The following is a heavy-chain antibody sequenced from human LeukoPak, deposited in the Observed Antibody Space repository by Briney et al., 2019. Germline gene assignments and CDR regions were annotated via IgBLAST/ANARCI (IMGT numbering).Heavy chain of an antibody. V-gene: IGHV3-9*03. J-gene: IGHJ4*02. D-gene: IGHD1-26*01. Sequence: PGGSLRLSCAASGFTFDDYAMHWVRQAPGKGLEWVSGISWNSGSIGYADSVKGRFTISRDNANNSLYLQMNTLSAEDMALYFCAKDIGLEWGLPYFDYWGQGTLVTVSS. CDR1: GFTFDDYA. CDR3: AKDIGLEWGLPYFDY. CDR2: ISWNSGSI.